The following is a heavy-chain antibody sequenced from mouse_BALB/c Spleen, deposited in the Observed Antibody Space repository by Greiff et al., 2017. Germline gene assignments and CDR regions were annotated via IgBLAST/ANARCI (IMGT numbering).Heavy chain of an antibody. CDR3: AREGTTTLDY. D-gene: IGHD1-1*01. V-gene: IGHV5-6-5*01. Sequence: VMLVESGGGLVKPGGSLKLSCAASGFTFSSYAMSWVRQTPEKRLEWVASISSGGSTYYPDSVKGRFTISRDNARNILYLQMSSLRSEDTAMYYCAREGTTTLDYWGQGTTLTVSS. CDR2: ISSGGST. J-gene: IGHJ2*01. CDR1: GFTFSSYA.